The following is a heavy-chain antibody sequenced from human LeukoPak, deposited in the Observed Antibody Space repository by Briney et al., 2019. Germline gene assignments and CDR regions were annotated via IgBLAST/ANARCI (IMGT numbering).Heavy chain of an antibody. CDR2: ISHDGSNG. D-gene: IGHD3-10*01. Sequence: GGSLRLSCEASGFTFSSYGMHWVRRAPGKGLEWMTVISHDGSNGYYIDSVKGRFTISRDNSKSTPYLQMNSLRVEDTAVYYCAKEGYYGSGSFPDSWGQGTLVTVSS. CDR3: AKEGYYGSGSFPDS. V-gene: IGHV3-30*18. CDR1: GFTFSSYG. J-gene: IGHJ4*02.